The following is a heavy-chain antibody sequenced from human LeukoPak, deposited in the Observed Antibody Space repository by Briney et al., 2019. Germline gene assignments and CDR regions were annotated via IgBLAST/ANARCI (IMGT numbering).Heavy chain of an antibody. D-gene: IGHD6-19*01. CDR1: AYTFTAYY. CDR3: ATSVAVAGSFDY. V-gene: IGHV1-2*06. J-gene: IGHJ4*02. CDR2: IDPNSGDT. Sequence: ASVKVSCKASAYTFTAYYIHWVRQAPGQGLEWMGRIDPNSGDTSYVQKFRGRVTMTRDTSISTAHMDLSGLISDDTAVYYCATSVAVAGSFDYWGQGTLVTVSS.